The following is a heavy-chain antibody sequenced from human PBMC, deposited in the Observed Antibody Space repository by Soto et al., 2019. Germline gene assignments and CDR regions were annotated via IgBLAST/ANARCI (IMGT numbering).Heavy chain of an antibody. CDR3: ARDTDP. Sequence: PSETLSLTCTVSGGSISSYYWSWIRQPPGKGLEWIGYIYYSGSTNYNPSLKSRVTISVDTSKNQFSLKLSSVTAADTAVYYCARDTDPWGQGTLVTVSS. J-gene: IGHJ5*02. V-gene: IGHV4-59*12. CDR1: GGSISSYY. CDR2: IYYSGST.